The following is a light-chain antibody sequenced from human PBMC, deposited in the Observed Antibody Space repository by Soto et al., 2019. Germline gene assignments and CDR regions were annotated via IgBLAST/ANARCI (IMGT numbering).Light chain of an antibody. Sequence: QSALTQPASVSGSPGQSITISCTGTSSDVGGYNYVSWYQQHPGKAPKLIIYEVSNRPSGVSNRFSGSKSGNTASLTISGLQAEDEADYYCSSYTRSSTYVFGNGTKVTV. CDR2: EVS. CDR1: SSDVGGYNY. CDR3: SSYTRSSTYV. V-gene: IGLV2-14*01. J-gene: IGLJ1*01.